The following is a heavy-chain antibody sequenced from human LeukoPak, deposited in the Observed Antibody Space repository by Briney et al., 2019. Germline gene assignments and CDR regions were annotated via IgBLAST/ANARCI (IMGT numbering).Heavy chain of an antibody. D-gene: IGHD2-15*01. J-gene: IGHJ4*02. CDR1: GYSTNSGYY. Sequence: PSETLSLTCAVSGYSTNSGYYWGWIRQPPGKGLEWIGSISQSGSTYYRASLKSRVTISMDTSKNQFYLKLRSVTAADTAVYYCARHTYCLGGSCYVDNWGQGTLVTVSS. V-gene: IGHV4-38-2*01. CDR3: ARHTYCLGGSCYVDN. CDR2: ISQSGST.